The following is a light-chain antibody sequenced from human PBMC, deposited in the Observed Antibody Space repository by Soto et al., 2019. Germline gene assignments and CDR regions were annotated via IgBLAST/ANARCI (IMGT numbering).Light chain of an antibody. V-gene: IGKV1-39*01. J-gene: IGKJ1*01. CDR2: AAS. Sequence: DIQMTQSPSSLSASVGDRVTITCRASQSISTYLNWYQQKPGKAPNLLIYAASSLQSGVPSRFSGSGXGTDFTLTISSLQPEDFASYYCQQSYSSPPTFGQGTKVDIK. CDR1: QSISTY. CDR3: QQSYSSPPT.